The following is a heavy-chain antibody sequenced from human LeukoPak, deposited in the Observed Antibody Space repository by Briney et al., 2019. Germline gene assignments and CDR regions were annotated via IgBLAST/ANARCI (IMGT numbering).Heavy chain of an antibody. J-gene: IGHJ1*01. Sequence: SETLSLTCAVYGGSFSGYYWSWIRQPPGKGLEWIGEINHSGSTNYNPSLKSRVTISVDTSKNQFSLKLSSVTAADTAVYYCARGPGIVGATTDCFQHWGQGTLVTVSS. V-gene: IGHV4-34*01. CDR2: INHSGST. D-gene: IGHD1-26*01. CDR3: ARGPGIVGATTDCFQH. CDR1: GGSFSGYY.